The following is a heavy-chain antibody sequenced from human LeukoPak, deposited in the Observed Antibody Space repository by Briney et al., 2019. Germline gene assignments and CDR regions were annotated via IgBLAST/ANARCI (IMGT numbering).Heavy chain of an antibody. Sequence: SVKVSCKASGGTFSSYAISWVRQAPGQGLEWMGGIIPIFGTANYAQKFQGRVTITTDESTSTAYMELSSLRSEDTAVYYCAQGDWNYRNDYYMDVWGKGTTVTVSS. J-gene: IGHJ6*03. CDR2: IIPIFGTA. D-gene: IGHD1-7*01. CDR3: AQGDWNYRNDYYMDV. V-gene: IGHV1-69*05. CDR1: GGTFSSYA.